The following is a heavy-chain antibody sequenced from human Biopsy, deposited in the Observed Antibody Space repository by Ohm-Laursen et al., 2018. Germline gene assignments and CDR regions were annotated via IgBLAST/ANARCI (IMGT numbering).Heavy chain of an antibody. J-gene: IGHJ5*02. CDR1: GDSVTKYY. D-gene: IGHD3-22*01. CDR3: ARGDYFDSNGYFWFDP. V-gene: IGHV4-59*02. CDR2: IYYSVMT. Sequence: TLSLTCTVSGDSVTKYYWSWIRQPPGKGLEWIGDIYYSVMTNYNPSLQSRVSISVDTSRNQVSLTLSSVTAADTAVYYCARGDYFDSNGYFWFDPWGQGTLVTVSS.